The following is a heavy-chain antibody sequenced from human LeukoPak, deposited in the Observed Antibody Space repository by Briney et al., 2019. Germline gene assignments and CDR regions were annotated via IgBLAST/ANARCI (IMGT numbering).Heavy chain of an antibody. V-gene: IGHV1-2*02. CDR3: AGNGQQTTYYDFWSGYFPDY. CDR1: GYTFTCYY. D-gene: IGHD3-3*01. Sequence: ASVKVSCKASGYTFTCYYMHWVRQAPGQGLEWMGWINPNSGGTNYAQKFQGRVTMTRDTSISTAYMELSRLRSDDTAVYYCAGNGQQTTYYDFWSGYFPDYWAQGTRVSVSS. CDR2: INPNSGGT. J-gene: IGHJ4*02.